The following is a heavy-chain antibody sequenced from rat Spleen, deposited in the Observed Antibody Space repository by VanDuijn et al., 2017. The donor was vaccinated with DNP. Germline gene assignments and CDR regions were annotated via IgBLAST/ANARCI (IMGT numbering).Heavy chain of an antibody. J-gene: IGHJ2*01. CDR1: GYSITSNY. CDR2: INSAGNT. D-gene: IGHD1-10*01. V-gene: IGHV3-3*01. CDR3: TTDFERGY. Sequence: EVQLQESGPGLVKPSQSLSLTCSVTGYSITSNYWTWIRKFPGHKLEWMGYINSAGNTNYNPSLKSRISITRDTSKNQFFLQLNSVTTEDTATYYCTTDFERGYWGQGVMVTVSS.